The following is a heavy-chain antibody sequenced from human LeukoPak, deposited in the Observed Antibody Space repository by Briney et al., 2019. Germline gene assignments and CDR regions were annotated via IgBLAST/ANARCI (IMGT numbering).Heavy chain of an antibody. J-gene: IGHJ6*02. D-gene: IGHD4-17*01. CDR1: GDSVSSNNAA. Sequence: SQTLSPTCAISGDSVSSNNAAWNWIRQSPSRGLEWLGRTYYRSKWYNEYAVSLKSRITINSDTSKNQFSLQLNSVSPEDTAVYYCARVGGDYQYGMDVWGQGTTVTVSS. V-gene: IGHV6-1*01. CDR2: TYYRSKWYN. CDR3: ARVGGDYQYGMDV.